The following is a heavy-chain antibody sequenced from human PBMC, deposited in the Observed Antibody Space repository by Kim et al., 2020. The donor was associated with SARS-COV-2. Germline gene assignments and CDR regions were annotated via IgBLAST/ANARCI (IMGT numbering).Heavy chain of an antibody. D-gene: IGHD4-17*01. CDR1: GFTFSSYS. Sequence: GGSLRLSCAASGFTFSSYSMNWVRQAPGKGLEWVSSISSSSSYIYYADSVKGRFTISRDNAKNSLYLQMNSLRAEDTAVYYCARHYGGNSNYYYYGMDVWGQGTTVTVSS. V-gene: IGHV3-21*01. CDR3: ARHYGGNSNYYYYGMDV. CDR2: ISSSSSYI. J-gene: IGHJ6*02.